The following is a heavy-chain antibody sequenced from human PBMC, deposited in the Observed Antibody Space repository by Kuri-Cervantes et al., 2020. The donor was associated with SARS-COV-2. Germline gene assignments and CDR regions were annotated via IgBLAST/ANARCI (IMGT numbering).Heavy chain of an antibody. J-gene: IGHJ4*02. Sequence: LSLTCAASGFTFSSYEMNWVRQAPGKGLEWVSYISSSGSTIYYADSVKGRFTISRDNAKNSLYLQMNSPRAEDTAVYYCARTYDFWSGYSSALIDYWGQGTLVTVSS. V-gene: IGHV3-48*03. D-gene: IGHD3-3*01. CDR2: ISSSGSTI. CDR1: GFTFSSYE. CDR3: ARTYDFWSGYSSALIDY.